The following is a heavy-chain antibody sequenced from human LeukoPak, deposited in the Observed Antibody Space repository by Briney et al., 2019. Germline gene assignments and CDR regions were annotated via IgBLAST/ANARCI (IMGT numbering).Heavy chain of an antibody. D-gene: IGHD6-19*01. CDR1: GGTFSSYA. CDR2: MNPNSGNT. Sequence: GASVKVSCKASGGTFSSYAISWVRQAPGQGLEWMGWMNPNSGNTGYAQKFQGRVTMTRNTSISTAYMELSSLRSEDTAVYYCARASVDLIAVAAFYDYWGQGTLVTVSS. J-gene: IGHJ4*02. CDR3: ARASVDLIAVAAFYDY. V-gene: IGHV1-8*02.